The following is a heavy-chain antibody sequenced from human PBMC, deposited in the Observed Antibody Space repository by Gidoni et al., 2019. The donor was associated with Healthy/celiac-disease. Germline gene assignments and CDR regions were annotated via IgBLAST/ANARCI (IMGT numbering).Heavy chain of an antibody. V-gene: IGHV3-21*01. CDR3: ARDDRELRLLDWFDP. CDR1: GFTFSSYS. D-gene: IGHD1-26*01. Sequence: EVQLVESGGGLVKPGGSLRLSCAASGFTFSSYSMNWVRQAPGKGLEWVSSISSSSSYIYYADSVKGRFTISRDNAKNSLYLQMNSLRAEDMAVYYCARDDRELRLLDWFDPWGQGTLVTVSS. J-gene: IGHJ5*02. CDR2: ISSSSSYI.